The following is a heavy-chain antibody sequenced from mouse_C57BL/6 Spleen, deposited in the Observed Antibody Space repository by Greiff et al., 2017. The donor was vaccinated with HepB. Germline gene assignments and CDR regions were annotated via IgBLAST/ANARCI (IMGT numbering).Heavy chain of an antibody. CDR1: GYTFTSYW. Sequence: QVQLQQPGAELVKPGASVKLSCKASGYTFTSYWMQWVKQRPGQGLEWIGEIDPSDSYTNYNQKFKGKATLTVDTSSSTAYMQLSSLTSEDSAVYYCANRVDYWGQGTTLTVSS. D-gene: IGHD2-14*01. J-gene: IGHJ2*01. CDR3: ANRVDY. CDR2: IDPSDSYT. V-gene: IGHV1-50*01.